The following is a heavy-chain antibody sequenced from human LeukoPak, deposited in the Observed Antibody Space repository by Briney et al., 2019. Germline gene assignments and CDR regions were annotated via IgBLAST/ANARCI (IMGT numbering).Heavy chain of an antibody. CDR1: GYTFTGYY. CDR2: INPNSGGT. V-gene: IGHV1-2*02. CDR3: AREGYSYGWSYFDY. J-gene: IGHJ4*02. Sequence: ASVKVSCKASGYTFTGYYMHWVRQAPGQGLEWMGWINPNSGGTNYAQKFQGRVTMTRDTSISTAYMELSRLRSDDTAVYYCAREGYSYGWSYFDYWGQGTLVTVSS. D-gene: IGHD5-18*01.